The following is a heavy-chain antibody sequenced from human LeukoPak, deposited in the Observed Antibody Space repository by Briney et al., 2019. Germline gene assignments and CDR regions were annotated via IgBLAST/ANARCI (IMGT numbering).Heavy chain of an antibody. D-gene: IGHD3-16*01. CDR3: SGLRDYYYGMDV. CDR1: GGSISSYY. CDR2: IYTSGST. V-gene: IGHV4-4*07. J-gene: IGHJ6*02. Sequence: SETLSLTCTVSGGSISSYYWSWIRQPAEKGLEWIGRIYTSGSTNYNPSLKSRVTMSVDTSKNQFSLKLSPVTAADTAVYYCSGLRDYYYGMDVWGQGTTVTVSS.